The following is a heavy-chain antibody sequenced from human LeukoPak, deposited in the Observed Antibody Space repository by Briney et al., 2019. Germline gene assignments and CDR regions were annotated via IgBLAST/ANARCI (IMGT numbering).Heavy chain of an antibody. D-gene: IGHD1-26*01. J-gene: IGHJ3*02. CDR1: GYTFTGYY. Sequence: PKASVKVSCKASGYTFTGYYMHWVRQAPGQGLEWMGWINPNSGGTNYAQKFQGRVTMTRDTSISTAYMELSGLRSDDTAVYYCARRRRELLHAFDIWGQGTMVTVSS. CDR2: INPNSGGT. V-gene: IGHV1-2*02. CDR3: ARRRRELLHAFDI.